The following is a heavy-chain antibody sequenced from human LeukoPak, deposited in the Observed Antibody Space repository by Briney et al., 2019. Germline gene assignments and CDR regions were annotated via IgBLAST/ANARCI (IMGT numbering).Heavy chain of an antibody. CDR1: GFILSSYW. V-gene: IGHV3-74*03. D-gene: IGHD6-13*01. J-gene: IGHJ5*02. CDR2: TNSDGSNT. CDR3: AKRDSSNMAYFDP. Sequence: GGSLRLSCAGSGFILSSYWMHWVRQAPGKGLVWVSRTNSDGSNTEYADSVKGRFTISRDNSKNTLYLQMNSLRAEDTAIYYCAKRDSSNMAYFDPWGQGTLVTVSS.